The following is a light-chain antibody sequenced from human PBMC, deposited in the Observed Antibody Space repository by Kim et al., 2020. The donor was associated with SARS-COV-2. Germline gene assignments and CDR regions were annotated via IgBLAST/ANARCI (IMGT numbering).Light chain of an antibody. CDR2: DVT. V-gene: IGLV2-11*03. J-gene: IGLJ3*02. Sequence: QSVTISCNGTRSDVGGYYYVSWYQQHPGKAPKLMIYDVTKRPSGVPDRSSGSKSGNTASLSISGLQAEDEADYLCCSYAGSQTWVFGGGTKLTVL. CDR3: CSYAGSQTWV. CDR1: RSDVGGYYY.